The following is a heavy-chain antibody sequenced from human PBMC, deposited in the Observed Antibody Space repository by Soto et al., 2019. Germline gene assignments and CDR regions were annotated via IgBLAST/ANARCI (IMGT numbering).Heavy chain of an antibody. CDR3: ARRPLVRGIIPYYFDS. J-gene: IGHJ4*02. V-gene: IGHV4-39*01. CDR2: IYYSGSA. Sequence: QLQLQESGPGLVKPSETLSLTCTVSGGSINNSSFYWGWVRQPPGKRLEWIGSIYYSGSAYYNPSLKSRLTISVDTSKNQFSLNLSSVTAADTAVYFCARRPLVRGIIPYYFDSWGQGTLFTVSS. CDR1: GGSINNSSFY. D-gene: IGHD3-10*01.